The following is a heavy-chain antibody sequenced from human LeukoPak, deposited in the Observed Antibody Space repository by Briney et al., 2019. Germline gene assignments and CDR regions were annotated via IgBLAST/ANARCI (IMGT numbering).Heavy chain of an antibody. D-gene: IGHD2-15*01. J-gene: IGHJ4*02. CDR2: IKQDGSQK. Sequence: GGSLRLSCAASGFTFSSYWTSWVRQAPGKGLEWVANIKQDGSQKYYVDSVKGRFTISRDNAKNSLYLQMNSLRAEDTAVYYCARSYSLFDYWGQGTLVTVSS. V-gene: IGHV3-7*04. CDR3: ARSYSLFDY. CDR1: GFTFSSYW.